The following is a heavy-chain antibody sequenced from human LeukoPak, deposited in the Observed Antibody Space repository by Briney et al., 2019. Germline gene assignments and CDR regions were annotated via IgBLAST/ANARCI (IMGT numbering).Heavy chain of an antibody. CDR2: IRSKAYGGTT. D-gene: IGHD6-13*01. J-gene: IGHJ4*02. V-gene: IGHV3-49*03. CDR3: TRDRLSSSSWSSTFDY. Sequence: GGSLRLSCTASGFTFGDYAMSWFRQAPGKALEWVGFIRSKAYGGTTEYAASVKGRFTISRDDSKSIAYLQMNSLKTEDTDVYYCTRDRLSSSSWSSTFDYWGQGTLVTVSS. CDR1: GFTFGDYA.